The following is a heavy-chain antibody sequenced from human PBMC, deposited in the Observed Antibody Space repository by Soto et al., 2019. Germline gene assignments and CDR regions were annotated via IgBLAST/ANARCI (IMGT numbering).Heavy chain of an antibody. V-gene: IGHV4-30-4*01. J-gene: IGHJ4*02. CDR1: GGSVTSDEDY. CDR2: ISNSGST. D-gene: IGHD4-17*01. CDR3: ATESGSTYGYFDY. Sequence: SETLSLTCTVSGGSVTSDEDYWSWIRQSPGKGLEWIGYISNSGSTGYNPSLKTRLSMPVDRSKNQFTLRLTSVTAADTAVYFCATESGSTYGYFDYWGQGTQVTVSS.